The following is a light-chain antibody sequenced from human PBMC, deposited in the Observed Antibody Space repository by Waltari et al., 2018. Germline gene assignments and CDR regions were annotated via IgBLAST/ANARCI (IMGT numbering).Light chain of an antibody. J-gene: IGLJ1*01. Sequence: QSALTQPRSVSGSPGQSVTISCTGTSSDVGGYNYVSWYQQHPGKAPKLMIYDVSKRPSGVPDRCSGSKSDNTASLTISGLQAEDEADYYCCSYAGSYTRYVFGTGTKVTVL. CDR1: SSDVGGYNY. V-gene: IGLV2-11*01. CDR2: DVS. CDR3: CSYAGSYTRYV.